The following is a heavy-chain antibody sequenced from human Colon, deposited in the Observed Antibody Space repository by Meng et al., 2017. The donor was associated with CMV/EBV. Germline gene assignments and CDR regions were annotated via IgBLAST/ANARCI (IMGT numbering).Heavy chain of an antibody. Sequence: SVKVSCKASGGTFSSYAISWVRQAPGQGLEWMGGIIPILGIANYAQKFQGRVTITADKSTSTAYMELSSLRSEDMAVYYCARDRLPAAIEIGHYYYGMDVWGQGTTVTVSS. CDR1: GGTFSSYA. J-gene: IGHJ6*02. V-gene: IGHV1-69*10. CDR3: ARDRLPAAIEIGHYYYGMDV. CDR2: IIPILGIA. D-gene: IGHD2-2*01.